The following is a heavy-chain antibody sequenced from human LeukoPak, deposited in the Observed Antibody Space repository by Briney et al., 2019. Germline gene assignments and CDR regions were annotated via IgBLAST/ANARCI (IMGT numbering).Heavy chain of an antibody. D-gene: IGHD6-19*01. V-gene: IGHV3-33*01. Sequence: GRSLRLSCAASGFTFSSYTMHWVRQAPGKGLEWVAIVLDDATEKYYADAVKGRFTISRDNSKNTLYLQMNSLRAEDTAVYYCARKTMYSSGWDAFDIWGQGTMVTVSS. CDR3: ARKTMYSSGWDAFDI. J-gene: IGHJ3*02. CDR2: VLDDATEK. CDR1: GFTFSSYT.